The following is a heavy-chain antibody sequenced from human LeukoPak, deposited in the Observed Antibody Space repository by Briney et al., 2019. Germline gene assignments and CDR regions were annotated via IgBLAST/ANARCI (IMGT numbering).Heavy chain of an antibody. J-gene: IGHJ5*02. D-gene: IGHD6-13*01. CDR1: GGSISSSNW. CDR2: IYHSGST. V-gene: IGHV4-4*02. CDR3: ARARWQQLATGFDP. Sequence: SETLSLTCAVPGGSISSSNWWSWVRQPPGKGLEWIGEIYHSGSTNYNPSLKSRVTISVDKSKSQFSLKLSSVTAADTAVYYCARARWQQLATGFDPWGQGTLVTVSS.